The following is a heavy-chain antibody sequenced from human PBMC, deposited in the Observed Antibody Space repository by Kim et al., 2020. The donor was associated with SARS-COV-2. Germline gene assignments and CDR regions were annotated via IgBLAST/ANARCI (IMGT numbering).Heavy chain of an antibody. V-gene: IGHV3-33*08. D-gene: IGHD3-9*01. CDR1: GFTFSSYG. Sequence: GGSLRLSCAASGFTFSSYGMHWVRQAPGKGLEWVAVIWYDGSNKYYADSVKGRFTISRDNSKNTLYLQMNSLRAEDTAVYYCARGGGTLTGYYGFDAFDIWGQGTMVTVSS. CDR2: IWYDGSNK. CDR3: ARGGGTLTGYYGFDAFDI. J-gene: IGHJ3*02.